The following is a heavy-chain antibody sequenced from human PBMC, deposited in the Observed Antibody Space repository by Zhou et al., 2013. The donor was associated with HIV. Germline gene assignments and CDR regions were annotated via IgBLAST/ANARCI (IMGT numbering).Heavy chain of an antibody. CDR3: ARGLGRYSGYDSDDY. V-gene: IGHV1-2*02. D-gene: IGHD5-12*01. Sequence: QVQLVQSGPEVKKPGASVKVSCRASAYTFTDYYLHWVRQAPGQGLEWIGWINPHNGRAKFAQKFQGRITLTRDTSMTTAYMELSSLRSEDTAVYYCARGLGRYSGYDSDDYWGQGTLVTVSS. CDR2: INPHNGRA. CDR1: AYTFTDYY. J-gene: IGHJ4*02.